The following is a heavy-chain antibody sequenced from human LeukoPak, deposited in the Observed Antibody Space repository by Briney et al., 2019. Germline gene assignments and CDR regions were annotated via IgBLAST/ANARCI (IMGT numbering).Heavy chain of an antibody. CDR1: GGSISNYY. Sequence: PSETLSLTCTVSGGSISNYYWSWVRQPPGKGLEWIGYICSSGSTNYNPYLRSRVTISVDTSKSQFALNLRFVTAADTAVYYCARHRYSGSFFFDYWGQGTLVTV. D-gene: IGHD1-26*01. V-gene: IGHV4-59*08. J-gene: IGHJ4*02. CDR3: ARHRYSGSFFFDY. CDR2: ICSSGST.